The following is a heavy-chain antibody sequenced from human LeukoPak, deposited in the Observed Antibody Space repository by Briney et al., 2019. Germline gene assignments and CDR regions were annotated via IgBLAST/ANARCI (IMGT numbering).Heavy chain of an antibody. CDR2: INPNSGGT. CDR1: GYTFTGYY. CDR3: ARTRLTGDPYEAFDI. D-gene: IGHD7-27*01. V-gene: IGHV1-2*02. J-gene: IGHJ3*02. Sequence: ASVTVSCKASGYTFTGYYIHWVRQAPGQGLEWMGWINPNSGGTKYAEKFQGRVTMTRDTSITTAYMELTSLEFDDTAVYYCARTRLTGDPYEAFDIWGQGTMVTVSS.